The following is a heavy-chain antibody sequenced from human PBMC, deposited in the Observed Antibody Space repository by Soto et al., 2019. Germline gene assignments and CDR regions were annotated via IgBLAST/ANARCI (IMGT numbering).Heavy chain of an antibody. CDR1: GFTFSSYA. J-gene: IGHJ6*02. Sequence: EVQLLESGGGLVQPGGSLRLSCAASGFTFSSYAMSWVRQAPGKGLEWVSAISGSGGSTYYADSVKGRFTISRDNSKNTLYLQMNSLRAEDTAVYYCAKDIPTDIVLVPAAMDGMDVWGQGTTVTVSS. CDR3: AKDIPTDIVLVPAAMDGMDV. D-gene: IGHD2-2*01. V-gene: IGHV3-23*01. CDR2: ISGSGGST.